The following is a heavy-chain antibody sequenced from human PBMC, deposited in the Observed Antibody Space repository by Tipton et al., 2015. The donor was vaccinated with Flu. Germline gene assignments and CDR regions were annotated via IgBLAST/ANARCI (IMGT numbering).Heavy chain of an antibody. Sequence: SLRLSCAVSGFTVSTSYMSWVRQPPGKGLEWVSIVYDDGRTYYADSVEGRFAISRDNSKNILCLQMNSLRADDTAVYFCARDEGGTYPDWGQGTLVTVSS. CDR1: GFTVSTSY. CDR2: VYDDGRT. J-gene: IGHJ4*02. CDR3: ARDEGGTYPD. V-gene: IGHV3-53*01. D-gene: IGHD1-14*01.